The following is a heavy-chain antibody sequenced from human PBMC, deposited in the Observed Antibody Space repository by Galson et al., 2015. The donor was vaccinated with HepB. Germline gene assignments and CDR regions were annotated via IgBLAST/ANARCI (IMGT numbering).Heavy chain of an antibody. CDR2: IWCDGSNK. V-gene: IGHV3-33*01. J-gene: IGHJ2*01. D-gene: IGHD3-3*01. Sequence: SLRLSCAASGFTFSSYGMHWVRQAPGKGLEWVAVIWCDGSNKYYADSVKGRFTISRDNSKNTLYLQMNSLRAEDTAVYYCARDGDFGHWYFDLWGRGTLVTVSS. CDR1: GFTFSSYG. CDR3: ARDGDFGHWYFDL.